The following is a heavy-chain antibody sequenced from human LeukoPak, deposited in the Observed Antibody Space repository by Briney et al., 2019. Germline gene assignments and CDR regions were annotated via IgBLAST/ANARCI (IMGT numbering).Heavy chain of an antibody. J-gene: IGHJ4*02. D-gene: IGHD3-3*01. CDR2: IYYSGST. CDR1: GGSISSSSYY. Sequence: SETLSLTCTVSGGSISSSSYYWGWIRQPPGKGLEWIGSIYYSGSTYYNPSLKSRVTISVDTSKNQFSLKLSSVTAADTAVYYCARVGTYDFWSGYPLYYFDYWGQGTLVTVSS. CDR3: ARVGTYDFWSGYPLYYFDY. V-gene: IGHV4-39*07.